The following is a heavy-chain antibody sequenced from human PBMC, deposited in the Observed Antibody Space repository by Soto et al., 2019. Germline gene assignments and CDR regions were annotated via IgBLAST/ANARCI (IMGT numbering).Heavy chain of an antibody. Sequence: EVQLVESGGGLVHPGGSLSLSCAASGFTFSSYRMNWVRQAPGKGLECVSYINSGSSTIYYADSVKGRFTISRDNAKNSLYLQMNSLREEDTAVYYCARDAPRCSGGSCFDFWGQGTLVTVSS. CDR1: GFTFSSYR. J-gene: IGHJ4*02. CDR3: ARDAPRCSGGSCFDF. CDR2: INSGSSTI. V-gene: IGHV3-48*02. D-gene: IGHD2-15*01.